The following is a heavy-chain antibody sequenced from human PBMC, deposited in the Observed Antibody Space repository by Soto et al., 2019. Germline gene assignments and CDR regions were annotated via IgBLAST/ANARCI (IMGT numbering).Heavy chain of an antibody. Sequence: ASVKVSCKASGGTFSSYAISWVRQAPGQGLEWMGGIIPIFGTANYAQKFQGRVTITADESTSTAYMELSSLRSEDTAVYYCARDYCSGGSCPSYGMDVWGQGTTVTVSS. CDR3: ARDYCSGGSCPSYGMDV. V-gene: IGHV1-69*13. D-gene: IGHD2-15*01. CDR2: IIPIFGTA. J-gene: IGHJ6*02. CDR1: GGTFSSYA.